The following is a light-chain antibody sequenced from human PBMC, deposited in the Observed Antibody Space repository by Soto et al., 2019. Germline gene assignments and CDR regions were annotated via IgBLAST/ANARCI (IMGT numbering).Light chain of an antibody. V-gene: IGKV3-20*01. Sequence: EIVLTQSPDILSLSPGARATLSCRASQTVAYSSLAWYQQRPGQAPRPLIYGTSTRATGTPDRFSGSGSGTAFTLTISRLEPEDFAVYYCQQYVTTPRTFGQGTKVE. CDR3: QQYVTTPRT. CDR1: QTVAYSS. CDR2: GTS. J-gene: IGKJ1*01.